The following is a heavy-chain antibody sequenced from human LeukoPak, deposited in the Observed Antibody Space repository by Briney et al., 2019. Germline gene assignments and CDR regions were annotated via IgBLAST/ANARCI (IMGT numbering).Heavy chain of an antibody. J-gene: IGHJ4*02. CDR1: GYTFTDYY. D-gene: IGHD1-7*01. V-gene: IGHV1-2*02. CDR3: AMNWNYNY. Sequence: ASVKVSCKASGYTFTDYYRHWVRQAPGQGLEWMGWINPNSGGTNYAQKFQGRVTMTRDTSISTAYMELSRLRSDDTAMYYCAMNWNYNYWGQGTLVTVSS. CDR2: INPNSGGT.